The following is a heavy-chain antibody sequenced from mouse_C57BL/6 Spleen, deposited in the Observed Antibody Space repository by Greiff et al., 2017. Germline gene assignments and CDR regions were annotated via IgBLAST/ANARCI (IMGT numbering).Heavy chain of an antibody. CDR1: GYAFSSYW. D-gene: IGHD2-4*01. CDR2: LYPGDGDT. V-gene: IGHV1-80*01. Sequence: VQLQQSGAELVKPGASVKISCKASGYAFSSYWMNWVKQRPGKGLEWIGQLYPGDGDTNYNGKFKGKATLTADKSSSTAYMQLSSLTSEDSAVYFCARSRGYDYDLYAMDYWGQGTSVTVSS. CDR3: ARSRGYDYDLYAMDY. J-gene: IGHJ4*01.